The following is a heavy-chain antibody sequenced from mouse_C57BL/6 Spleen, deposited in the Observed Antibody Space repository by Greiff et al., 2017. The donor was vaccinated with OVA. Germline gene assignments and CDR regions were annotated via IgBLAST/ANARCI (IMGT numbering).Heavy chain of an antibody. CDR1: GYSFTGYY. Sequence: VQLQQSGPELVKPGASVKISCKASGYSFTGYYMNWVKQSPEKSLEWIGEINPSTGGTTYNQKFKAKATLTVDKSSSTAYMQLKSLTSEDSAVYYGARGGDYYGSSFYYAMDYWGQGTSVTVSS. CDR2: INPSTGGT. D-gene: IGHD1-1*01. CDR3: ARGGDYYGSSFYYAMDY. J-gene: IGHJ4*01. V-gene: IGHV1-42*01.